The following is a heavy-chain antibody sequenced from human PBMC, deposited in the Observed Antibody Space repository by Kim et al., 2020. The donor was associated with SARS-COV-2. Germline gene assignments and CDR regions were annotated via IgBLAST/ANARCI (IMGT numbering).Heavy chain of an antibody. Sequence: YVDSVKGRCTMSRDKAKSSVYLQMNSLRSEDTAIYYCAALDSVQVPGGIWGQGTLVTVSS. D-gene: IGHD3-10*01. CDR3: AALDSVQVPGGI. V-gene: IGHV3-48*03. J-gene: IGHJ4*02.